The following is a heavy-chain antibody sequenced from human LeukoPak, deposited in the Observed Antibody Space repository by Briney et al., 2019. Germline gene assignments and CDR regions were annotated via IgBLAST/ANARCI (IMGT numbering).Heavy chain of an antibody. V-gene: IGHV1-69*04. Sequence: GASVKVSCKASGGTFSSYAISWVRQAPGQGLEWMGRIIPILGIAKYAQKFQGRVTITADKSTSTAYMELSSLRSEDTAVYYCARDAEGELWFGEHNWFDPWGQGTLVTVSS. J-gene: IGHJ5*02. CDR2: IIPILGIA. CDR1: GGTFSSYA. CDR3: ARDAEGELWFGEHNWFDP. D-gene: IGHD3-10*01.